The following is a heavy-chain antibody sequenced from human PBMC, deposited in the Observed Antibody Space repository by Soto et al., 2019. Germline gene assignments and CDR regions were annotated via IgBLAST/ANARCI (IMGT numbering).Heavy chain of an antibody. V-gene: IGHV4-4*02. D-gene: IGHD2-15*01. Sequence: QVQLQESGPGLVKPSGTLSLTCAVSGGSISSSNWWSWVRQPPGKGLEWIGEMYHSGSTNHNPSRXRRVTISVDXHXXXCXMKRSSVTAADTAVYYCARARSSGASCSSVQHWFAPWGQGTLVTVSS. CDR2: MYHSGST. CDR3: ARARSSGASCSSVQHWFAP. CDR1: GGSISSSNW. J-gene: IGHJ5*02.